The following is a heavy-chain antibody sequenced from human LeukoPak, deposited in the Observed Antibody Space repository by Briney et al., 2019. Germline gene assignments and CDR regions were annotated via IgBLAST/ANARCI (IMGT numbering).Heavy chain of an antibody. CDR1: GYSISSGYY. CDR2: IYHSGST. D-gene: IGHD6-13*01. V-gene: IGHV4-38-2*01. J-gene: IGHJ6*03. Sequence: SETQSLTCAVSGYSISSGYYWGWIRQPPGKGLEWIGSIYHSGSTYYNPSLKSRVTISVDTSKNQFSLKLSSVTAADTAVYYCASLSSWYGVYYYYYMDVWGKGTTVTVSS. CDR3: ASLSSWYGVYYYYYMDV.